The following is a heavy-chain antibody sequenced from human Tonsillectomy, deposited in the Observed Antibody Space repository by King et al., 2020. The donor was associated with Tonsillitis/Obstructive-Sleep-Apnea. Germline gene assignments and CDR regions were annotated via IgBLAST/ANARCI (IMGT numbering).Heavy chain of an antibody. Sequence: QLVQSGGGVVQPGRSLRLSCAASGFTFSSYAMHWVRQAPGKGLEWVAVISYDGSNKYYADSVKGRFTISRDNSKNTLYLQMNSLRAEDTAVYYCARDREIALPFLRYFDWSKYNWFDPWGQGTLVTVSS. CDR3: ARDREIALPFLRYFDWSKYNWFDP. CDR1: GFTFSSYA. D-gene: IGHD3-9*01. CDR2: ISYDGSNK. V-gene: IGHV3-30*04. J-gene: IGHJ5*02.